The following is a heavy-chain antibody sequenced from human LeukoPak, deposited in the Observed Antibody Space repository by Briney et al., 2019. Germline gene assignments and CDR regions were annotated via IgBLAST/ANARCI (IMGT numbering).Heavy chain of an antibody. J-gene: IGHJ4*02. CDR2: IYYSGST. V-gene: IGHV4-59*08. D-gene: IGHD3-22*01. CDR3: ARRVYYYDSSGYFVN. Sequence: PSETLSLTCTVSGGFISSYYWSWIRQPPGKGLEWIGYIYYSGSTNYNPSLKSRVTISVDTSKNQFSLKLSSVTAADTAVYYCARRVYYYDSSGYFVNGGQGTLVTVSS. CDR1: GGFISSYY.